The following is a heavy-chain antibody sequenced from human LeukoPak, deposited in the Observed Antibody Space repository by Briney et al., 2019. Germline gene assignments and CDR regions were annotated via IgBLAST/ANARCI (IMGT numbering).Heavy chain of an antibody. V-gene: IGHV3-23*01. CDR2: ISGGGINT. CDR3: VKAIVPTTRPFDD. Sequence: GGSLRLSCAASGFAFCKYDMSWVRQAPGKGLEWGSFISGGGINTYYAASVKGRFTISWDTSKNTLFLQMSSLRGDDTAVYYCVKAIVPTTRPFDDWGQGTPVTVSS. D-gene: IGHD5-12*01. CDR1: GFAFCKYD. J-gene: IGHJ4*02.